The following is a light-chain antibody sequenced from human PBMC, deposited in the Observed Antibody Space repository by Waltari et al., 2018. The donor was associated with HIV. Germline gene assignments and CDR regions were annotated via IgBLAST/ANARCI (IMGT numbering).Light chain of an antibody. J-gene: IGKJ4*01. CDR1: QDINKY. Sequence: DIQMTQSPSSLSASVEAIVTITCQASQDINKYLNWYQQRLGKAPKLLIYDASNLQTGVPSRFSGAGSGTDFSFNISSLQPEDFATDYCQQYEKLPRTFGEGTRVEIK. CDR2: DAS. V-gene: IGKV1-33*01. CDR3: QQYEKLPRT.